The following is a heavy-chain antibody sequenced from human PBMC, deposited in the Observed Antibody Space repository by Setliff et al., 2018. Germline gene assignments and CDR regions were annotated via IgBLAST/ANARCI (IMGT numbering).Heavy chain of an antibody. CDR1: GESFSNNY. CDR2: TNHGGST. D-gene: IGHD3-10*01. Sequence: KPSETLSLTCSVYGESFSNNYWSWIRQTPGKGLEWIGETNHGGSTSYHPSPKSRLTMSVDTSKKQFSLMLTSVTAADTAVYYCARRDGSIIYREFFDYWGQGDLGTGSS. J-gene: IGHJ4*02. V-gene: IGHV4-34*01. CDR3: ARRDGSIIYREFFDY.